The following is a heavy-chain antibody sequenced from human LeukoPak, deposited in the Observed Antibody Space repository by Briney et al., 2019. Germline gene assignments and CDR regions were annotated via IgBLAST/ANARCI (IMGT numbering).Heavy chain of an antibody. V-gene: IGHV3-30-3*01. CDR3: AKDLGSGRTLDY. Sequence: GRSLRLSCAASGFTFSSYAMHWVRQAPGKGLEWVAVISYDGSNKYYADSVKGRFTISRDNSKNTLYLQMNSLRAEDTAVYYCAKDLGSGRTLDYWGQGALVTVSS. D-gene: IGHD1/OR15-1a*01. J-gene: IGHJ4*02. CDR1: GFTFSSYA. CDR2: ISYDGSNK.